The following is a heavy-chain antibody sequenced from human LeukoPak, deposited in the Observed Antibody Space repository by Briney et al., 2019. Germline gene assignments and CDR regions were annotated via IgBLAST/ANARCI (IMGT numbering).Heavy chain of an antibody. CDR2: ISGNGGST. V-gene: IGHV3-23*01. J-gene: IGHJ4*02. D-gene: IGHD6-25*01. CDR3: AKAPSGGTDY. Sequence: GGSLRLSCAASGFTFSKFAMSWIRQAPGKGLEWVSSISGNGGSTYYAESVKGRFTIPRDNSKNTLYLQMNSLRAEDTAVYYCAKAPSGGTDYWGQGTLVTVSS. CDR1: GFTFSKFA.